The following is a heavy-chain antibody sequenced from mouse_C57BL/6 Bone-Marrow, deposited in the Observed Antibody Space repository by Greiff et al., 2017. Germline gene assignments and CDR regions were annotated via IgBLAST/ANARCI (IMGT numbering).Heavy chain of an antibody. CDR2: IYPRSGNT. J-gene: IGHJ4*01. D-gene: IGHD1-1*01. CDR3: ARYGSSYHYAFDY. CDR1: GYTFTSYG. V-gene: IGHV1-81*01. Sequence: VQLQQSGAELARPGASVKLSCKASGYTFTSYGISWVKQRTGQGLEWIGEIYPRSGNTYYNEKFKGKATLTAGKSSSTAYMELHSLTSADYAVYFCARYGSSYHYAFDYWGQGTSVPVSS.